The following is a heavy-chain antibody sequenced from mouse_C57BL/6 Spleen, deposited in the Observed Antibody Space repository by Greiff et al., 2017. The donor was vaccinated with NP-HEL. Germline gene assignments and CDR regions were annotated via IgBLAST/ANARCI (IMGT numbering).Heavy chain of an antibody. CDR2: IYPGSGST. J-gene: IGHJ3*01. V-gene: IGHV1-55*01. CDR1: GYTFTSYW. CDR3: ARSDYSNLPFAY. Sequence: QVQLQQPGAELVKPGASVKMSCKASGYTFTSYWITWVKQRPGQGLEWIGDIYPGSGSTNYNEKFKSKATLNVDTSASTAYMQLSSLTSEDSAVYYCARSDYSNLPFAYWGQGTLVTVSA. D-gene: IGHD2-5*01.